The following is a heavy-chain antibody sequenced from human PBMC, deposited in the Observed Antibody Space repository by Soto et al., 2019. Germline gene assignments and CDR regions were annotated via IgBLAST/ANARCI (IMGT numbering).Heavy chain of an antibody. Sequence: GGSLRLSCAASRFTFSNYGMHWVRQAPGKGLEWVAVVWYDGNNKYYADSVKGRFTISRDNSKNTLFLQMNSLRAEDTAVYYCARDRYYDSSGYYYLDYWGQGSLVTVSS. D-gene: IGHD3-22*01. J-gene: IGHJ4*02. CDR2: VWYDGNNK. CDR1: RFTFSNYG. CDR3: ARDRYYDSSGYYYLDY. V-gene: IGHV3-33*01.